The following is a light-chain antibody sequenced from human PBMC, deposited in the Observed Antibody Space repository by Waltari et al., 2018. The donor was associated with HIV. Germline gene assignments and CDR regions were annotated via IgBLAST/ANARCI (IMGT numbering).Light chain of an antibody. CDR1: SSNIGNNP. CDR3: AAWDDSLSGVV. J-gene: IGLJ2*01. CDR2: TNN. Sequence: QSVMTQPPSASGTPGQSVTISCSGSSSNIGNNPVNWYQQRPGTAPKLLLYTNNQRPSGVPDRFSGSRSGTSASLAISGLQSEDEADYYCAAWDDSLSGVVFGGGTKLTVL. V-gene: IGLV1-44*01.